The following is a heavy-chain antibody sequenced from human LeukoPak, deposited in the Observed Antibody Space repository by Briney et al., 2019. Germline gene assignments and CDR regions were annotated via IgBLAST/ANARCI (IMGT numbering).Heavy chain of an antibody. V-gene: IGHV4-39*01. D-gene: IGHD1-26*01. J-gene: IGHJ4*02. Sequence: SETLSLTCTVSGGSISSSSYYWGWIRQPPGKGLEGIGSIYYSGSTYYNPSLKSRVTISVDTSKNQFSLKLSSVTAADTAVYYCAKSGGYGLIDYWGQGTLVTVSS. CDR3: AKSGGYGLIDY. CDR2: IYYSGST. CDR1: GGSISSSSYY.